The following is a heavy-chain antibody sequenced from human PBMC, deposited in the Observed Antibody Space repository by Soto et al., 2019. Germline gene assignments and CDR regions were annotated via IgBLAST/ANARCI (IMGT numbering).Heavy chain of an antibody. V-gene: IGHV3-23*01. CDR2: ISASGGST. CDR1: GFTFSSYA. CDR3: AEGVIAGAGTFDY. J-gene: IGHJ4*02. Sequence: EVQLLESGGGLVQPGGSLRLSCAASGFTFSSYAMSWVRQAPGKGLEWVSGISASGGSTYYADSGKGRFTISRDNSKNALYVQMNSLRAEDRAVYGWAEGVIAGAGTFDYWGQGTLVTVSS. D-gene: IGHD6-19*01.